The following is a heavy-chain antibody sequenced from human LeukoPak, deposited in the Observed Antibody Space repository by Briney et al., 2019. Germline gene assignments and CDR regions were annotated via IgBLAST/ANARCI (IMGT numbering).Heavy chain of an antibody. Sequence: ASVKVSCKASGYTFTSYYMHWVRRAPGQGLEWMGIINPSGGSTSYAQKFQGRVTMTRDTSTSTVYMELSSLRSEDTAVYYCARSIGQLDAFDIWGQGTMVTVSS. CDR3: ARSIGQLDAFDI. CDR1: GYTFTSYY. V-gene: IGHV1-46*01. CDR2: INPSGGST. D-gene: IGHD6-13*01. J-gene: IGHJ3*02.